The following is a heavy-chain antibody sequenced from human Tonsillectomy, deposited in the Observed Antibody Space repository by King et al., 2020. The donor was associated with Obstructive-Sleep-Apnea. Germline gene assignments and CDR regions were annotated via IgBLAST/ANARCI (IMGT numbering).Heavy chain of an antibody. D-gene: IGHD5-24*01. V-gene: IGHV3-30*04. J-gene: IGHJ4*02. CDR1: GFTFSNSA. CDR3: ARHPSRGGYNPFFIDY. Sequence: VQLVESGGGVVQPGGSLKLSCAASGFTFSNSAIHWVRQAPGRGLEWVEVISYDGTKKYYADSVKGRFSISRDNSKNTLYLQMNSLRAEDSAVYYCARHPSRGGYNPFFIDYWGQGTLVTVSS. CDR2: ISYDGTKK.